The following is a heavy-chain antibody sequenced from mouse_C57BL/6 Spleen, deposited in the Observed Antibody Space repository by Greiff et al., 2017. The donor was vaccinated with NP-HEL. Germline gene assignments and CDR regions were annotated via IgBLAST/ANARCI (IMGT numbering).Heavy chain of an antibody. CDR2: IWSGGST. D-gene: IGHD2-4*01. CDR3: ARTFYYDYDAGFAY. J-gene: IGHJ3*01. Sequence: VQRVESGPGLVQPSQSLSITCTVSGFSLTSYGVHWVRQSPGKGLEWLGVIWSGGSTDYNAAFISRLSISKDNSKSKVFFKMNSLQADDTAIYYCARTFYYDYDAGFAYWGQGTLVTVSA. V-gene: IGHV2-2*01. CDR1: GFSLTSYG.